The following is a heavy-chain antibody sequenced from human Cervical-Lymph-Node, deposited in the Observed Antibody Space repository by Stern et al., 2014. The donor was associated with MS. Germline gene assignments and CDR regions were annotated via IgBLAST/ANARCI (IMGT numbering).Heavy chain of an antibody. CDR3: ARDTSSPERSDW. CDR1: GFTVSRDY. Sequence: EVQLVESGGGVLQPGGSLRLSCTASGFTVSRDYMPWVRQAPGKGLEWVSVITHVGSTFYTDSVKGRFTISRDDYKNTVYLHMTSLRAEDTAMYYCARDTSSPERSDWWGQGTLVTVSS. V-gene: IGHV3-53*01. J-gene: IGHJ4*02. CDR2: ITHVGST. D-gene: IGHD1-1*01.